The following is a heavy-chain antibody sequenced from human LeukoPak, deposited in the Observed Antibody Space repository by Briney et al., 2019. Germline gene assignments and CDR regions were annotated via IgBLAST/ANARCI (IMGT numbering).Heavy chain of an antibody. V-gene: IGHV4-4*07. Sequence: SETLSLTCTVSGGSISSYYWSWIRQPAGKGLEWIGRIYTSGSTNYNPSLKGRVTMSVDTSKNQFSLKLSSVTAADTAVYYCARVLSSSWLFDYWGQGTLVTVSS. CDR1: GGSISSYY. CDR2: IYTSGST. D-gene: IGHD6-13*01. J-gene: IGHJ4*02. CDR3: ARVLSSSWLFDY.